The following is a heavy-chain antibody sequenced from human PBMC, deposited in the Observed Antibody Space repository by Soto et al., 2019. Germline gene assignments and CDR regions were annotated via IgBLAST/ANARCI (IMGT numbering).Heavy chain of an antibody. V-gene: IGHV4-59*01. CDR1: GGSISSYY. CDR3: ALAAAGTGLFDY. J-gene: IGHJ4*02. CDR2: IYYSGST. D-gene: IGHD6-13*01. Sequence: QVQLQESGPGLVKPSETLSLTCTVSGGSISSYYWSWIRQPPGKGLEWIGYIYYSGSTNYNHSLKSRVTISVDTSKNQFSLKLSSVTAADTAVYYCALAAAGTGLFDYWGQGTLVTVAS.